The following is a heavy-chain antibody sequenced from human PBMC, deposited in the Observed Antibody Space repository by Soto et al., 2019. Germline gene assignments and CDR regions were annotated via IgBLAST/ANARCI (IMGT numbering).Heavy chain of an antibody. Sequence: PSETLSLTCTVSGGSVISGSYFWSWIRQPPERGLEWIGSIYYTGTTNYNPSLKSRVTISIETSKIQFSVRLTSVTAADTAVYYCARTPYFDNLTGYHKPYYFDYWGQGTLVTVSS. CDR2: IYYTGTT. D-gene: IGHD3-9*01. CDR1: GGSVISGSYF. V-gene: IGHV4-61*01. J-gene: IGHJ4*02. CDR3: ARTPYFDNLTGYHKPYYFDY.